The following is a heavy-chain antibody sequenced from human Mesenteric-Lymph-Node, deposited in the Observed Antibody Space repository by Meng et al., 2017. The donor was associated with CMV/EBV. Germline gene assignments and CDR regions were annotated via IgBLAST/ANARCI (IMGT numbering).Heavy chain of an antibody. Sequence: GSLRLSCSVSGGSVSSGTSYWSWIRQPPGKGLEWIGFIYYSAYSGSTNYNPSLKSRVTISVDTSKNQFSLKLSSVAAADTTVYYCARMPGASVGFDYWGQGMLVTVSS. J-gene: IGHJ4*02. CDR3: ARMPGASVGFDY. D-gene: IGHD5/OR15-5a*01. CDR2: IYYSAYSGST. V-gene: IGHV4-61*01. CDR1: GGSVSSGTSY.